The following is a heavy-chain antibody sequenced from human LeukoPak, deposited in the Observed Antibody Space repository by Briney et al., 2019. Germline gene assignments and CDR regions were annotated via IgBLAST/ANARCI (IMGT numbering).Heavy chain of an antibody. V-gene: IGHV3-33*03. CDR1: GLTFSSYG. CDR2: ISYDGGTK. D-gene: IGHD6-13*01. CDR3: VRMWGYSSSETSY. J-gene: IGHJ3*01. Sequence: GRSLRLACAASGLTFSSYGMHWVRQAPGKGLEWVAVISYDGGTKYYADSVEGRFTISRDNAKSTLYLQMNSLRAEDTAVYYCVRMWGYSSSETSYGGQGTMVTVSS.